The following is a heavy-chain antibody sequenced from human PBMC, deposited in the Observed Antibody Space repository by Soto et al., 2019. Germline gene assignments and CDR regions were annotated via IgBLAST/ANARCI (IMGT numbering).Heavy chain of an antibody. CDR2: ISYDGGNK. CDR3: ARFYYDSSGYLPSPYYYYSGMDV. D-gene: IGHD3-22*01. J-gene: IGHJ6*02. V-gene: IGHV3-30*03. Sequence: GGSLRLSCADSGFTFSNYGMHWVRQAPGKGLEWVAAISYDGGNKFYADSVEGRFTISRDNSKNSLYLQMNSLRAEDTAVYYCARFYYDSSGYLPSPYYYYSGMDVWGQGTTVTVSS. CDR1: GFTFSNYG.